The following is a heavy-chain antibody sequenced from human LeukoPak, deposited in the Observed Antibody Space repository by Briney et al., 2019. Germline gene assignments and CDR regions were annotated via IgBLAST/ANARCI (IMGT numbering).Heavy chain of an antibody. D-gene: IGHD1-26*01. CDR2: IYPGDSDT. Sequence: GASVKISCKGSGSSFTSSWIGWVRQMPGKGLEWMGIIYPGDSDTRYSPSFQGQVTISADKSISTAYLQWSSLKASDTAMYYCAIYSDTYYFDHWGQGTLVTVSS. CDR1: GSSFTSSW. V-gene: IGHV5-51*03. J-gene: IGHJ4*02. CDR3: AIYSDTYYFDH.